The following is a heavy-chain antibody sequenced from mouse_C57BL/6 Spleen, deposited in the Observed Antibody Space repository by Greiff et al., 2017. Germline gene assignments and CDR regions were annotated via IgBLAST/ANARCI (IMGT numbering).Heavy chain of an antibody. CDR3: TRGHYGSSHFDY. CDR2: ISSGGDYI. D-gene: IGHD1-1*01. V-gene: IGHV5-9-1*02. Sequence: EVKLVESGEGLVKPGGSLKLSCAASGFTFSSYAMSWVRQTPEKRLEWVAYISSGGDYIYYADTVKGRFTISRDNARNTLYLQMSSLKSEDTAMYYCTRGHYGSSHFDYWGQGTTLTVSS. CDR1: GFTFSSYA. J-gene: IGHJ2*01.